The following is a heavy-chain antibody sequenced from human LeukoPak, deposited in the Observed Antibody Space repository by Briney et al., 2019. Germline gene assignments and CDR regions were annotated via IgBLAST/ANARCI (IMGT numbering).Heavy chain of an antibody. Sequence: ETLSLTCTVSGGSITSGTYYWGWIRQPPGKGLEWVSGISPSGGITYYTDSVKGRFTISRDNSKNTVSLQMNSLRGDDTAVYYCAKDDAWGRYKDWGQGTLVTVSS. D-gene: IGHD3-16*01. V-gene: IGHV3-23*01. CDR1: GGSITSGTYY. J-gene: IGHJ1*01. CDR2: ISPSGGIT. CDR3: AKDDAWGRYKD.